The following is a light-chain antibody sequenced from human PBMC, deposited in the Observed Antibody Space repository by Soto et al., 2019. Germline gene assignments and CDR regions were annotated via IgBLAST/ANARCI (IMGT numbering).Light chain of an antibody. V-gene: IGKV1-39*01. CDR2: AAS. CDR3: QQSYIIPRA. CDR1: QSIGSY. J-gene: IGKJ1*01. Sequence: DIQMTQSPSSLSASVGDRVTITCRASQSIGSYVNWYQQKPGKAPQLLIFAASSLQSGVPSRFTGSGYGTDFTLTISSLQPEDFATYYCQQSYIIPRAFRQGTTVEIK.